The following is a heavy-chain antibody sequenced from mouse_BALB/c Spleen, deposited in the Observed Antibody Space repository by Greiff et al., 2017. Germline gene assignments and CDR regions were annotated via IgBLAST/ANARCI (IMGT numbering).Heavy chain of an antibody. Sequence: DVKLVESGGGLVKPGGSLKLSCAASGFTFSSYAMPWVRQTPEKRLEWVASISSGGSTYYPDSVKGRFTISRDNARNILYVQMSSLRSEDTAMYYCAREGEYDDAMDYWGQGTSVTVSS. CDR2: ISSGGST. D-gene: IGHD2-14*01. V-gene: IGHV5-6-5*01. CDR1: GFTFSSYA. CDR3: AREGEYDDAMDY. J-gene: IGHJ4*01.